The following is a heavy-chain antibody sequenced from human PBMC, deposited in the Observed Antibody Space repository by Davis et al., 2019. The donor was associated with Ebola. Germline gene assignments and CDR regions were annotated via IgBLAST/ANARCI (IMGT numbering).Heavy chain of an antibody. D-gene: IGHD2/OR15-2a*01. V-gene: IGHV1-18*01. Sequence: MPGGSLRLSCAASGFTFTSYGISWVRQAPGQGLEWMGWISAYNGNTNYAQKLQGRVTMTTDTSTSTAYMELRSLRSDDTAVYYCARVIAQVDYWGQGTLVTVSS. CDR3: ARVIAQVDY. CDR2: ISAYNGNT. CDR1: GFTFTSYG. J-gene: IGHJ4*02.